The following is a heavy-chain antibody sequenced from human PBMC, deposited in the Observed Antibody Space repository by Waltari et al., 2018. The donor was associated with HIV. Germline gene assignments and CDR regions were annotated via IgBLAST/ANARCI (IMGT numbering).Heavy chain of an antibody. Sequence: VQLVESGGGLVKPGGSLRLSCEASGLSFRRYALNWVRQAPGKGLQWLSYISSNSEYIYYVHSVQGRFTISRDNAKSSVFLQMDNVRDEDTATYYCATTVTTRGTFDYWGQGTVVAV. D-gene: IGHD4-17*01. V-gene: IGHV3-21*02. J-gene: IGHJ4*02. CDR1: GLSFRRYA. CDR2: ISSNSEYI. CDR3: ATTVTTRGTFDY.